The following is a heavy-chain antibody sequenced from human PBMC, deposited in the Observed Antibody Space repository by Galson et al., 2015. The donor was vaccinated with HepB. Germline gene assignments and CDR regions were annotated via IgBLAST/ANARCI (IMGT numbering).Heavy chain of an antibody. J-gene: IGHJ4*02. V-gene: IGHV3-53*01. Sequence: SLRLSCAASGFTVTKNHMTWVRQAPGKGLEWLPIIYSVGTTYYADSVKGRFTISRDNSKNTLYLQMNSLRAEDTAIYYCLGFPGYWGQGTLVTVSS. CDR3: LGFPGY. CDR1: GFTVTKNH. D-gene: IGHD2-15*01. CDR2: IYSVGTT.